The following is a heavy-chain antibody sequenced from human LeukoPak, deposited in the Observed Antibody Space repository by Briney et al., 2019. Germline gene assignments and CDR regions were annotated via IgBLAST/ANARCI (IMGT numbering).Heavy chain of an antibody. J-gene: IGHJ4*02. CDR3: AGEWFAGN. Sequence: SGGSLRLSCAASGFTFSSYEMNWVRQAPGTGLEWVSYISSSGSTIYYADSVKGRFTISRDNAKNSLYLQMNSLRAEDTAVYYCAGEWFAGNWGQGTLVTVSS. D-gene: IGHD3-10*01. CDR1: GFTFSSYE. CDR2: ISSSGSTI. V-gene: IGHV3-48*03.